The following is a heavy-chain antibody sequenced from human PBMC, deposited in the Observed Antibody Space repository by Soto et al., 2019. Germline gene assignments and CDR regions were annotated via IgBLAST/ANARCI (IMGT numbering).Heavy chain of an antibody. CDR3: TTDRRYYDILTGSYYFDY. Sequence: SGGSLRLSCAASGFTFSNAWMSWVRQAPGKGLEWAGRIKSKTDGGTTDYAAPVKGRFTISRDDSKNTLYLQMNSLKTEDTAVYYCTTDRRYYDILTGSYYFDYWGQGTLVTVSS. CDR2: IKSKTDGGTT. J-gene: IGHJ4*02. CDR1: GFTFSNAW. D-gene: IGHD3-9*01. V-gene: IGHV3-15*01.